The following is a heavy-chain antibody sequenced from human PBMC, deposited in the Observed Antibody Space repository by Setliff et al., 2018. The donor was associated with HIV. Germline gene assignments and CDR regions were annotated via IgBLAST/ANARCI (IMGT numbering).Heavy chain of an antibody. CDR2: IYPGDSDT. CDR1: GYSFANYW. V-gene: IGHV5-51*01. CDR3: TTWQAGNDY. D-gene: IGHD6-13*01. J-gene: IGHJ4*02. Sequence: GESLKISCKGCGYSFANYWIGWVRQKPGKGLEWMGIIYPGDSDTRYSPTFQGQVTISAGKSISTAYLQWSSLKASDTAVYYCTTWQAGNDYWGQGTLVTVSS.